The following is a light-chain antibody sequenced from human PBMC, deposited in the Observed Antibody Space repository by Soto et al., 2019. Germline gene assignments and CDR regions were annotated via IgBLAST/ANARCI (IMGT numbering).Light chain of an antibody. Sequence: DIQMTQSPSSLSGSVGDRVTITCRASENISRHLNWYQQKPGKAPKLLIYAASSLQNGVPSRFRGGGSGTDFTLTISNLQPEDFATYYCRQTYTTLSTTFGQGTRLESK. J-gene: IGKJ5*01. CDR2: AAS. CDR3: RQTYTTLSTT. V-gene: IGKV1-39*01. CDR1: ENISRH.